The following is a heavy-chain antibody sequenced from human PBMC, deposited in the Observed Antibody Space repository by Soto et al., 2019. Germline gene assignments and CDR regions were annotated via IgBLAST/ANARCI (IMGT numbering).Heavy chain of an antibody. V-gene: IGHV4-30-4*01. CDR3: ATTDARGYSYGSRDF. J-gene: IGHJ4*02. CDR2: IYSSVNT. D-gene: IGHD5-18*01. Sequence: QVQLQESGPGLGGPSQTLSLPGTVSGDSITSGVYYWLWIRQPPGRGLEWLGCIYSSVNTYYSPSLRSPITISIDTSKNQFFLKLSSVTAADTAIYYCATTDARGYSYGSRDFWGQGTVVTVSS. CDR1: GDSITSGVYY.